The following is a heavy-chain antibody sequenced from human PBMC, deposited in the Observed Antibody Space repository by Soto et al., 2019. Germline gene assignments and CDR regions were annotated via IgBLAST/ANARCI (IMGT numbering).Heavy chain of an antibody. J-gene: IGHJ4*02. D-gene: IGHD3-10*01. CDR1: GLTFASLH. Sequence: GXPRRLSCAVSGLTFASLHLSWVRQPPGKGLEXVSAIXGSDINNYYAXXVRGRFTXXXDIYKKTIFLQMKSLSAEDTAVYFCVKHSGNYWGQGTLVTVSS. CDR3: VKHSGNY. CDR2: IXGSDINN. V-gene: IGHV3-23*05.